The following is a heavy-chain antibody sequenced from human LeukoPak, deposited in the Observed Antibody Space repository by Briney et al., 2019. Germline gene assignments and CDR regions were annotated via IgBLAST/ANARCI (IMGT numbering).Heavy chain of an antibody. Sequence: PGGSLRLSCSASGFTFSSSAMSWVRQAPGKGLEWVSAMSRSGATTYYADSVKGRFTISRDNSKNMLYLGMNSLRAEDTAVYYCAKYREYSSDWFDPWGQGTLVTVSS. D-gene: IGHD5-18*01. J-gene: IGHJ5*02. CDR3: AKYREYSSDWFDP. CDR2: MSRSGATT. V-gene: IGHV3-23*01. CDR1: GFTFSSSA.